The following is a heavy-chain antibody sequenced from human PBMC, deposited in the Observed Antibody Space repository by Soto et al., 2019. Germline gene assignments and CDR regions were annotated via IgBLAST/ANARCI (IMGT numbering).Heavy chain of an antibody. CDR3: ANSGNYYMGY. J-gene: IGHJ4*02. CDR2: ISSSSSRI. V-gene: IGHV3-48*02. D-gene: IGHD1-26*01. CDR1: GFTFSNYN. Sequence: EVQLVESGGGLXQPGGXLXXSCAASGFTFSNYNMNWVRQAPGKGLEWVSYISSSSSRIDYADSVKGRFTISRDNAKNSLYLQMNSLRDEDTAVYYCANSGNYYMGYWGQGTLVTVSS.